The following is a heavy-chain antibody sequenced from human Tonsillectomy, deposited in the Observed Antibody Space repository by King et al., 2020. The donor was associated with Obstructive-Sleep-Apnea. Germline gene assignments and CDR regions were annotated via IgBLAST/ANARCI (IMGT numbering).Heavy chain of an antibody. CDR2: INPDTGDT. V-gene: IGHV1-2*02. D-gene: IGHD5-12*01. Sequence: VQLVESGAEVKKPGASVKVSCKASGYTFTGYYMHWVRQAPGQGLEWMGWINPDTGDTNFAQNFQGRVTMTRDTSISTASMELSRLRSDDTAVYYCARNRGYDYYFDYGGQGTLATVSS. J-gene: IGHJ4*02. CDR1: GYTFTGYY. CDR3: ARNRGYDYYFDY.